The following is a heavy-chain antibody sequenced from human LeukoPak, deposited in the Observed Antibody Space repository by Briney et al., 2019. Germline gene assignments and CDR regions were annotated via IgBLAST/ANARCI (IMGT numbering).Heavy chain of an antibody. CDR3: ARDRYSSSWYGTRLDY. CDR2: IKQDGSEK. D-gene: IGHD6-13*01. J-gene: IGHJ4*02. V-gene: IGHV3-7*03. CDR1: GLTFSSYW. Sequence: GGSLRLSCAASGLTFSSYWMSWVRQAPGKGLEWVANIKQDGSEKYYVDSVKGRFTISRDNAKNSLYLQMNSLRAEDTAVYYCARDRYSSSWYGTRLDYWGQGTLVTVSS.